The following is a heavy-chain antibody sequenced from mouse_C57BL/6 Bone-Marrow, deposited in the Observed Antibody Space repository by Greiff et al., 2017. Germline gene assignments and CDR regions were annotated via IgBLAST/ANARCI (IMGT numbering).Heavy chain of an antibody. V-gene: IGHV1-76*01. CDR3: ALRWS. J-gene: IGHJ1*03. D-gene: IGHD2-3*01. Sequence: VQLQQSGAELVRPGASVKLSCTASGYTFTDYYINWVKQRPGQGLEWIARIYPGSGNTYYNEKFKGKATLTAEKSSSTAYLQLSSLTAEDSAVYFCALRWSWGTGTTVNVSS. CDR2: IYPGSGNT. CDR1: GYTFTDYY.